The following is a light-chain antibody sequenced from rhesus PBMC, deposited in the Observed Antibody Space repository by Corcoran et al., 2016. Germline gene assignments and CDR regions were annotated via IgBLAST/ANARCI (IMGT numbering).Light chain of an antibody. CDR1: QGISKY. V-gene: IGKV1-25*01. J-gene: IGKJ4*01. CDR2: DAS. Sequence: DIQTTQPPSSLSASVGDTVTITCQASQGISKYLAWYQQKPGKAPKLLTYDASTLQRGVPPRFSGSGSGTEFTLPISSLLPEGFATYYCQQHNSYPPLTFGGGTKVKLK. CDR3: QQHNSYPPLT.